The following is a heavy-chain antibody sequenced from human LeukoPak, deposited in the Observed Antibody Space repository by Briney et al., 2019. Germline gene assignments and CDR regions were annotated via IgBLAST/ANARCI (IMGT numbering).Heavy chain of an antibody. D-gene: IGHD3-10*02. Sequence: PGGSLRLSCAASGFTFSSYEMNWVRQAPGKGLEWVPYISSSGSTIYYADSVKGRFTISRDNAKNSLYLRMNSLRAEDTAVYYCAELGITMIGGVWGKGTTVTISS. CDR2: ISSSGSTI. J-gene: IGHJ6*04. V-gene: IGHV3-48*03. CDR3: AELGITMIGGV. CDR1: GFTFSSYE.